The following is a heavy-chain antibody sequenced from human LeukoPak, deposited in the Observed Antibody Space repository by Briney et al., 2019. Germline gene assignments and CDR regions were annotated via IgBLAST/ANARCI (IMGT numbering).Heavy chain of an antibody. CDR1: GFTFRSYG. CDR3: ARQVRGSYYGSGSQPYFYYCMDV. Sequence: PGGSLRLSCAASGFTFRSYGMHWVRQAPGKGLEWVAFIRYDGSNKYYADSVKGRFTISRDNSKNTLFLQMNSLRAEDTAVYYCARQVRGSYYGSGSQPYFYYCMDVWGKGSTVTISS. J-gene: IGHJ6*03. CDR2: IRYDGSNK. D-gene: IGHD3-10*01. V-gene: IGHV3-30*02.